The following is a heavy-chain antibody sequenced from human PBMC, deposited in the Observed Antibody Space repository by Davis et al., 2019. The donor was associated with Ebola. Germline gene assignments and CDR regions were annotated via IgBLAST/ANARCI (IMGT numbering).Heavy chain of an antibody. D-gene: IGHD1-26*01. V-gene: IGHV3-49*04. Sequence: GESLKISCRGSGFTFGDYAMSWVRQAPGKGLEWVGFIRSKAYGGTAEYAASVKGRFTISRDDSKSIAYLQMNSLKTEDTAVYYCTREEGGSSGYWGQGTLVTVSS. CDR3: TREEGGSSGY. CDR2: IRSKAYGGTA. CDR1: GFTFGDYA. J-gene: IGHJ4*02.